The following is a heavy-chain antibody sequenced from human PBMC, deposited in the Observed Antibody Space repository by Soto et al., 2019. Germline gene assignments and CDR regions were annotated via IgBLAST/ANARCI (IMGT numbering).Heavy chain of an antibody. Sequence: SETLSLTCTVSGGSISSGGYYWSWIRQHPGKGLEWIGYIYYSGSTYYNPSLKSRVTKSVDTSKNQFSLKLSSVTAADTAVYYCAREGGIVGATAADYWGQGTLVTVSS. J-gene: IGHJ4*02. D-gene: IGHD1-26*01. CDR3: AREGGIVGATAADY. CDR1: GGSISSGGYY. CDR2: IYYSGST. V-gene: IGHV4-31*03.